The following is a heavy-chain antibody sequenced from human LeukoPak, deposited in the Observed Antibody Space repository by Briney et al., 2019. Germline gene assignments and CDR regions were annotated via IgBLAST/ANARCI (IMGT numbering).Heavy chain of an antibody. J-gene: IGHJ4*02. V-gene: IGHV4-34*01. CDR3: ASLVGYGYPFDY. Sequence: SETLSLTCAVYGGSFSGYYWSWIRQPPGKGLEWIGEINHSGSTNYNPSLKSRVTISVDTSKNQLSLKLSSVTAADTAVYYCASLVGYGYPFDYWGQGTLVTVSS. D-gene: IGHD5-18*01. CDR2: INHSGST. CDR1: GGSFSGYY.